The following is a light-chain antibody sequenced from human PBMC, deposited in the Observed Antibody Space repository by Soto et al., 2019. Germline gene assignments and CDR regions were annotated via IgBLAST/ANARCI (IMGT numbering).Light chain of an antibody. CDR1: QSVSSSY. CDR3: QQYGSSRT. Sequence: EIVLTQSPGTLSLSPGERATLSCRASQSVSSSYLAWYQQKPGQAPRLLIYGASSRATGIPDRFSGSGSGTDFTLTSSRLEPEDVAMYYYQQYGSSRTFGQGTKVEIK. J-gene: IGKJ1*01. V-gene: IGKV3-20*01. CDR2: GAS.